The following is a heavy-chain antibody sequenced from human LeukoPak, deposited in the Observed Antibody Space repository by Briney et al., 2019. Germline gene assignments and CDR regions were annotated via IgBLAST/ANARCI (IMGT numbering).Heavy chain of an antibody. CDR2: IYSGGST. Sequence: PGGSLRLSCAASGFTVSSNYMSWVRQAPGKGLEWVSVIYSGGSTYYADSVKGRFTISRDNSKNTLYLQMNSLRAEDTAVYYCARDRGQIPPFYYYYGMDVWGQGTTVTVSS. D-gene: IGHD3-10*01. V-gene: IGHV3-53*01. CDR1: GFTVSSNY. CDR3: ARDRGQIPPFYYYYGMDV. J-gene: IGHJ6*02.